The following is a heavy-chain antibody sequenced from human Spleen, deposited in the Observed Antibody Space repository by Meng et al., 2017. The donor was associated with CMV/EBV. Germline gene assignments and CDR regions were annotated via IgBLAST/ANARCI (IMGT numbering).Heavy chain of an antibody. CDR1: GFTFSSYS. J-gene: IGHJ4*02. CDR2: ISSSSRYK. CDR3: ARRRGNDYSEF. Sequence: GESLKISCAASGFTFSSYSMNWIRQAPGKGLEFVSSISSSSRYKHYADSVKGRFTISRDNAENSLFLQMNSLRAEDTAVYYCARRRGNDYSEFWGQGILVTVSS. D-gene: IGHD3-10*01. V-gene: IGHV3-21*01.